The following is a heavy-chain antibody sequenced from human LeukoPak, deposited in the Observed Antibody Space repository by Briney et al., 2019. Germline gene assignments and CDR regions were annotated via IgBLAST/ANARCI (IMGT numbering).Heavy chain of an antibody. CDR2: ISAYNGNT. CDR3: ARGSDILIGYYYWFDP. J-gene: IGHJ5*02. D-gene: IGHD3-9*01. CDR1: GYTFTSYG. Sequence: ASVKVSSKASGYTFTSYGISWVRQAPGQGLEWMGWISAYNGNTNYAQKLQGRVTMTTDTSTSTAYMELRSLRSDDTAVYYRARGSDILIGYYYWFDPWGQGTLVTVSS. V-gene: IGHV1-18*01.